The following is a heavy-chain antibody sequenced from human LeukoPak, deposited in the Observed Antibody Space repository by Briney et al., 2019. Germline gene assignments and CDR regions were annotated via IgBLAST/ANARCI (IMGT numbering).Heavy chain of an antibody. Sequence: ASVKVSCKASGYTFTGYYVHWVRQAPGQGLEWMGWINPNSGGTNYAQKFQGRVTMTRDTSISTAYMELSRLRSDDTAVYYCARDTHYYDSSGYPNWFDPWGQGTLVTVSS. CDR2: INPNSGGT. J-gene: IGHJ5*02. CDR3: ARDTHYYDSSGYPNWFDP. CDR1: GYTFTGYY. V-gene: IGHV1-2*02. D-gene: IGHD3-22*01.